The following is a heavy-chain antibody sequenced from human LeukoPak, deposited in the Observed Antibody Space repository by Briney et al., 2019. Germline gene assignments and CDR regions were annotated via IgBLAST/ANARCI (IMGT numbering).Heavy chain of an antibody. CDR2: INPNSGGT. CDR1: GYTFTGYY. D-gene: IGHD3-3*01. V-gene: IGHV1-2*02. J-gene: IGHJ4*02. Sequence: GASVKVSCKASGYTFTGYYMHWVRQAPGQGLEWMGWINPNSGGTNYAQKFQGRVTMTRDTSISTAYMELSRLRSDDTAVYYCARTAGYDFWSGYYPTPYFDYWGQGTLVTVSS. CDR3: ARTAGYDFWSGYYPTPYFDY.